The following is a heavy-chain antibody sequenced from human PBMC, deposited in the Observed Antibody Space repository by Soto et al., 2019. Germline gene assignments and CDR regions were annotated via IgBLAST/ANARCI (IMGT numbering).Heavy chain of an antibody. V-gene: IGHV3-23*01. CDR3: ATGRGYDFFDWFDP. CDR1: GFTFNNYA. D-gene: IGHD3-3*01. Sequence: EVQLLESGGGLVQPGGSLRLCCAASGFTFNNYAMSWVRQAPGTGLEWVSAIGGGGGTTYYAYSVKGRFTISRDNSKNTVCLQMNSLSPEDTALYYCATGRGYDFFDWFDPWGQGTLVTVSS. CDR2: IGGGGGTT. J-gene: IGHJ5*02.